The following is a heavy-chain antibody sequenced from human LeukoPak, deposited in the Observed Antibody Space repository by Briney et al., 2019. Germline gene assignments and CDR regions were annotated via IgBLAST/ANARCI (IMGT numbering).Heavy chain of an antibody. V-gene: IGHV3-48*01. J-gene: IGHJ5*02. CDR2: ISSSSSTI. D-gene: IGHD2-2*01. Sequence: GGSLRLSCAASGFTFSSYSMNWVRQAPGKGLEWVSYISSSSSTIYYADSVKGRFTISRDNAKNSLYLQMNSLRAEDTAVYYCASTCSSTSCYFGVGWFDPWGQGTLVTVSS. CDR1: GFTFSSYS. CDR3: ASTCSSTSCYFGVGWFDP.